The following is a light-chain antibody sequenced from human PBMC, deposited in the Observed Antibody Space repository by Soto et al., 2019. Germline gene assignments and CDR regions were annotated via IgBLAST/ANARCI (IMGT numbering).Light chain of an antibody. J-gene: IGLJ3*02. CDR3: SSYTSISTPVWV. V-gene: IGLV2-14*01. CDR1: SSDVGDYNY. Sequence: QSALTQPASVSGSPGQSITISCTGTSSDVGDYNYVSWYQQHPGKAPKVMIYEVSHRPSGVSNRFSGSKSGNTASLTISGLQAEDEADYYCSSYTSISTPVWVFGGGTKLTVL. CDR2: EVS.